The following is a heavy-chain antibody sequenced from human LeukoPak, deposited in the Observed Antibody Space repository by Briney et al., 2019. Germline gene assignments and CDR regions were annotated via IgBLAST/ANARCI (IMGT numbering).Heavy chain of an antibody. V-gene: IGHV4-4*07. CDR3: ARSYSGSYFWFDL. CDR1: GGSISSYY. CDR2: IYTSGCT. J-gene: IGHJ5*02. Sequence: SETLSLTCTVSGGSISSYYWSWIRQPAGEGREWIGRIYTSGCTNYNPSLKSRVTMSVDKSKNQFSLKLSSVTAADTAVYYCARSYSGSYFWFDLWGRGTLVTVSS. D-gene: IGHD1-26*01.